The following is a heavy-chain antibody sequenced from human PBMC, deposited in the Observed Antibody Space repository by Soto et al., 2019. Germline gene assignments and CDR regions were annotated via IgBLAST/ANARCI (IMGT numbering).Heavy chain of an antibody. D-gene: IGHD3-3*01. J-gene: IGHJ4*02. Sequence: KPSETLSLTCAVSGGSISSGGYSWIWIRHPPGKGLEWIGYIYHSGSTYYNPSLKSRVTISVDRSKNQFSLKLSSVTAADTAVYYCARSRFLEEYFDYWGQGTLVTVSS. CDR3: ARSRFLEEYFDY. CDR2: IYHSGST. CDR1: GGSISSGGYS. V-gene: IGHV4-30-2*01.